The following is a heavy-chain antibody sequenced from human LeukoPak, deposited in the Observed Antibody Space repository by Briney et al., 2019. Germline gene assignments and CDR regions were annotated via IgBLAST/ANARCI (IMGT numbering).Heavy chain of an antibody. CDR2: IKPDGSLQ. D-gene: IGHD3-22*01. Sequence: GGSLRLSCTASGFIFSSFWMAWVRQAPGKGLEWVANIKPDGSLQFYGDSVKGRFTISRDNAKNSLYLQMNNLRAEDTALYYCATSYDSSGCDWGQGTLATVSS. J-gene: IGHJ4*02. CDR3: ATSYDSSGCD. CDR1: GFIFSSFW. V-gene: IGHV3-7*01.